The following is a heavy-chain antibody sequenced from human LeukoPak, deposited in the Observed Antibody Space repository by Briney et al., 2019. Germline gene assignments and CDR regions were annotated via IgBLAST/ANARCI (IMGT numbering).Heavy chain of an antibody. CDR2: IWYDGSNK. CDR1: GFTFSSYG. Sequence: GGSLRLSCAASGFTFSSYGRHWVRQAPGKGLEWGAVIWYDGSNKYYADSVKGRFTISRDNSKNTLYLQMNSLRAEDTAVYYCARDPGYSYGYYYYGMDVWGQGTTVTVSS. V-gene: IGHV3-33*01. D-gene: IGHD5-18*01. CDR3: ARDPGYSYGYYYYGMDV. J-gene: IGHJ6*02.